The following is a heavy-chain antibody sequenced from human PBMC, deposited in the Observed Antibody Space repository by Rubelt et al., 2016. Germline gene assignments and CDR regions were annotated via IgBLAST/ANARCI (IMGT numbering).Heavy chain of an antibody. CDR1: GGSISRYY. CDR2: ISTSGSS. Sequence: QVQLQESGPGLVKPSETLSLTCTVSGGSISRYYWSWIRQPAGKGLEWIGRISTSGSSNYNPSLKSRVTMSVDTSKSQFSLKLSSVTAADTAVYYCARFGSSSRAEDYWGQGTLVTVSS. V-gene: IGHV4-4*07. CDR3: ARFGSSSRAEDY. J-gene: IGHJ4*02. D-gene: IGHD6-6*01.